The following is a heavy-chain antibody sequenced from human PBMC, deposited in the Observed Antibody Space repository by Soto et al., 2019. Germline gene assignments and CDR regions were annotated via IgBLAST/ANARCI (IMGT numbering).Heavy chain of an antibody. V-gene: IGHV3-74*01. D-gene: IGHD4-17*01. J-gene: IGHJ4*02. CDR1: GFTFNSYW. CDR3: ARDAKTTVTTLDS. Sequence: LRLSCAASGFTFNSYWMHWVRQAPGKGLVWVSRINSDGSSTSYADSVKGRFTISRENAKNTLYLQMNSLRAEDTAVYYCARDAKTTVTTLDSWGQGTLVTVSS. CDR2: INSDGSST.